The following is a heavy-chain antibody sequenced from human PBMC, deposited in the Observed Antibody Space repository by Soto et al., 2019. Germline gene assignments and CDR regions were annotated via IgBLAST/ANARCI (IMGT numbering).Heavy chain of an antibody. CDR2: IYWDDDK. V-gene: IGHV2-5*02. Sequence: QITLKASGPTLVKPTQTLTLTCTFSGFSLSTSGVGVCWIRQPPGKALEWLALIYWDDDKRYSPSLKSRLTITKDTSKNQVVLTMTNMDPVDTATYYCETSSGYYRDFDYWGQGTLVTVSS. CDR3: ETSSGYYRDFDY. D-gene: IGHD3-22*01. CDR1: GFSLSTSGVG. J-gene: IGHJ4*02.